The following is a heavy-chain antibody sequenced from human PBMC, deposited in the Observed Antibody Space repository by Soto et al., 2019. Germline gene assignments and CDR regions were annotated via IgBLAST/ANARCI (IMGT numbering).Heavy chain of an antibody. CDR3: ARSPKNTPYYYYYMDV. CDR1: GGSISSSSYY. J-gene: IGHJ6*03. V-gene: IGHV4-39*01. Sequence: SETLSLTCTVSGGSISSSSYYWGWIRQPPGKGLEWIGSIYYSGSTYYNPSLKSRVTISVDTSKNQFSLKLSSVTAADTAVYYCARSPKNTPYYYYYMDVWGKGTTVTVSS. CDR2: IYYSGST.